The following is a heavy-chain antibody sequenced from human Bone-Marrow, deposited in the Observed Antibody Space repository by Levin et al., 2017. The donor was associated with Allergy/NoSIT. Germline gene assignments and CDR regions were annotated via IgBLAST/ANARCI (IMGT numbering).Heavy chain of an antibody. CDR3: AILTHYYDSSGPHSFDV. J-gene: IGHJ3*01. CDR1: GYIFTDYY. V-gene: IGHV1-2*02. CDR2: VNPKTGGT. D-gene: IGHD3-22*01. Sequence: ESLKISCEASGYIFTDYYIHWVRQAPGQGLEWMGWVNPKTGGTHYIQKFEGRVTMTRDASLSTAYMELSRLTSDDTAVYFCAILTHYYDSSGPHSFDVWGQGTMVTVTS.